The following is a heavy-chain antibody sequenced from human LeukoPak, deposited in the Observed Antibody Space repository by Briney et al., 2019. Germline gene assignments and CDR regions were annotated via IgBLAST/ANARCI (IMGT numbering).Heavy chain of an antibody. CDR2: IYYSGST. CDR1: GGSISSGDYY. V-gene: IGHV4-30-4*01. Sequence: SETLSLTCTVSGGSISSGDYYWSWIRQPPGKGLEWIGYIYYSGSTYYNPSLKSRVTISVDTSKNQFSLKLSSVTAADTAVYYCARDRPPPLFGGVIAPIGDAFDIWGQGTMVTVSS. CDR3: ARDRPPPLFGGVIAPIGDAFDI. J-gene: IGHJ3*02. D-gene: IGHD3-16*02.